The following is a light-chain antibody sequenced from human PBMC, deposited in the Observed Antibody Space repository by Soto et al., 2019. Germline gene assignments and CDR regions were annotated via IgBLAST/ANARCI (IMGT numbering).Light chain of an antibody. V-gene: IGKV3-20*01. CDR2: GAS. CDR1: QSVSSNY. CDR3: QRYGSSFT. J-gene: IGKJ3*01. Sequence: EIVLTQSPGTLSLSPGERATLSCRASQSVSSNYLAWYQHKPGQAPRLLVYGASNRATGIPDRFSGSGSGIDFTLTISRLEPEDFALYYCQRYGSSFTFGPGTKVDIK.